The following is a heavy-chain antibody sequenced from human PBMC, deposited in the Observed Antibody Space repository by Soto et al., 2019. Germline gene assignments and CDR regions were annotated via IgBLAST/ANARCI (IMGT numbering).Heavy chain of an antibody. J-gene: IGHJ6*02. CDR2: IWYDGSNN. Sequence: GGSLRLSCAASGFTFSTYGMHWVRQAQSKGLEWVAVIWYDGSNNYYTDSVTGRFTIYRHHSNNPIYLQSNSLRAEETAVYYCEREITAFRGVYYYYGMDVWGQGTTVTVSS. D-gene: IGHD3-16*01. CDR1: GFTFSTYG. V-gene: IGHV3-33*01. CDR3: EREITAFRGVYYYYGMDV.